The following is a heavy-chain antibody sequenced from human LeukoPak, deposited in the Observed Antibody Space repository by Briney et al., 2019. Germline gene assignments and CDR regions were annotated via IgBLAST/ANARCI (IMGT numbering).Heavy chain of an antibody. V-gene: IGHV1-69*13. CDR1: GGTFSSYA. CDR2: IIPIFGTA. CDR3: ARGGEGAMVRYRGNGRNWFDP. Sequence: SVKVSCKASGGTFSSYAISWVRQAPGQGLEWMGGIIPIFGTANYAQKFQGRVTITADESTSTAYVELSSLRSEDTAVYYCARGGEGAMVRYRGNGRNWFDPWGQGTLVTVSS. D-gene: IGHD3-10*01. J-gene: IGHJ5*02.